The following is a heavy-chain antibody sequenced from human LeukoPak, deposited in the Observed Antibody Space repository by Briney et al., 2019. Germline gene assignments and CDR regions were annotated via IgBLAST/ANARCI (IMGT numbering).Heavy chain of an antibody. V-gene: IGHV3-7*01. J-gene: IGHJ6*02. CDR1: GFTFSSYW. D-gene: IGHD7-27*01. Sequence: GGSLRLSCAASGFTFSSYWMSWFRQAPGKGLEWVANIKQDGSEKYYVDSVKGRFTISRDNAKNSLYLQMNSLRAEDTAVYYCARDLPPGYYYYGMDVWGQGTTVTVSS. CDR2: IKQDGSEK. CDR3: ARDLPPGYYYYGMDV.